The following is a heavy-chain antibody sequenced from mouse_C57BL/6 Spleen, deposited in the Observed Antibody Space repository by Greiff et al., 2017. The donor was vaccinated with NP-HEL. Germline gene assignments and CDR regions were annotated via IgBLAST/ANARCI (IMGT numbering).Heavy chain of an antibody. CDR2: IYPSDSET. V-gene: IGHV1-61*01. J-gene: IGHJ4*01. CDR1: GYTFTSYW. CDR3: ARSIPPHTTFYAMDY. Sequence: VQLQQPGAELVRPGSSVKLSCKASGYTFTSYWMDWVKQRPGQGLEWIGNIYPSDSETHYNQKFKDKATLTVDKSSSTAYMQLSSLTSEDSAVYYCARSIPPHTTFYAMDYWGQGTSVTVSS. D-gene: IGHD5-5*01.